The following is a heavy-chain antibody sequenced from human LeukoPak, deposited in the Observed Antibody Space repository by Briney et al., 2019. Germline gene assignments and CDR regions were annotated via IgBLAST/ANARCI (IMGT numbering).Heavy chain of an antibody. D-gene: IGHD3-9*01. CDR2: LSGSGGST. CDR3: AKDRTFDWLPSDY. CDR1: GFTFSSYA. V-gene: IGHV3-23*01. J-gene: IGHJ4*02. Sequence: HPGGSLRLSCAASGFTFSSYAMSWVRQAPGKGLEWVSALSGSGGSTYYADSVKGRFTISRDNSKNTLYLQMNSLRAEDTAVYYCAKDRTFDWLPSDYWGQGTLVTVSS.